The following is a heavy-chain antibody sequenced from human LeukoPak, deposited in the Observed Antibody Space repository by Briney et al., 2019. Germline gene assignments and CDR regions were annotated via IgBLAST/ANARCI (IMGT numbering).Heavy chain of an antibody. CDR2: IYYSGTT. Sequence: SETLSLTCTVSGGSISSYYWRWIRQPPGKGLDWIGYIYYSGTTNYNPSLKSRVTISVDTSKNQFSLKLSSVTAADTAVYYCARGVYIAAAQYAYWGQGTLVTVSS. CDR1: GGSISSYY. J-gene: IGHJ4*02. V-gene: IGHV4-59*01. CDR3: ARGVYIAAAQYAY. D-gene: IGHD6-13*01.